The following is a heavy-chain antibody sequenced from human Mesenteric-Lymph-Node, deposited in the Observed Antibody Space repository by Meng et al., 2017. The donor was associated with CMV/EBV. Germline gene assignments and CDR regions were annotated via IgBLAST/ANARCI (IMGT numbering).Heavy chain of an antibody. V-gene: IGHV1-2*05. D-gene: IGHD5-12*01. J-gene: IGHJ4*02. Sequence: CKASGYPFTGSYIHWVRQAPGQGLEWMGRINPNGGDTNYAQKFQGRVTMARDTSITTAYMELNRLTSDDTGLYYCARGGSAFSGELDYWGQGTLVTVSS. CDR1: GYPFTGSY. CDR3: ARGGSAFSGELDY. CDR2: INPNGGDT.